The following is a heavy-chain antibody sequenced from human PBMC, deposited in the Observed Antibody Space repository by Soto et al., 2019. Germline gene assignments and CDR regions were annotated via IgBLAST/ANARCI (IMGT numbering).Heavy chain of an antibody. CDR2: ISAYNGNT. CDR3: ARVAAAGTYYYYGMDV. CDR1: GYTFTSYG. V-gene: IGHV1-18*04. J-gene: IGHJ6*02. Sequence: QVQLVQSGAEVKKPGASVKVSCKASGYTFTSYGISWVRQAPGQGLEWMGWISAYNGNTNYAQKLQGRVSMTTDTSTSTAYMELRSLRSDDTAVYYCARVAAAGTYYYYGMDVWGQGTTVTVSS. D-gene: IGHD6-13*01.